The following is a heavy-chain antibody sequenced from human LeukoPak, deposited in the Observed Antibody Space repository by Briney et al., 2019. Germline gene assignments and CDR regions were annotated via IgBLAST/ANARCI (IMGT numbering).Heavy chain of an antibody. CDR2: IYYSGST. J-gene: IGHJ3*02. CDR1: GGSTSSYY. CDR3: AREPPRGYDSSGIDAFDI. Sequence: PSETLSLTCTVSGGSTSSYYWSWIRQPPGKGLEWIGYIYYSGSTNYNPSLKSRVTISVATSKNQFSLKLSSVTAADTAVYYCAREPPRGYDSSGIDAFDIWGQGTMVTVSS. D-gene: IGHD3-22*01. V-gene: IGHV4-59*01.